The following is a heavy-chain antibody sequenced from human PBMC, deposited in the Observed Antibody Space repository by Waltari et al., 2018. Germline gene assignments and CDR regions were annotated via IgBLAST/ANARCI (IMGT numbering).Heavy chain of an antibody. V-gene: IGHV4-39*01. D-gene: IGHD1-1*01. CDR2: MSYTGPP. CDR1: GVSITSNRHY. CDR3: ATYIGASVGTAAFDV. J-gene: IGHJ3*01. Sequence: QLQLQESGPGLVKPAETLSLTCSVSGVSITSNRHYWGWIRQPPGQGLEWIGTMSYTGPPYSSPSLDGRVTVSRDTSKTQLSLKLVSVTAADTAVYYCATYIGASVGTAAFDVWGQGTMVAVSS.